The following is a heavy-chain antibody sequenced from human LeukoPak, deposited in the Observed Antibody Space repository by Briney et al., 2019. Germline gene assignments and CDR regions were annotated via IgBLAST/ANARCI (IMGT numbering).Heavy chain of an antibody. CDR3: AKGGKYSGSGSPDY. CDR2: ISGSGGNT. D-gene: IGHD6-6*01. J-gene: IGHJ4*02. V-gene: IGHV3-23*01. CDR1: GFTFSTYA. Sequence: GGSLRLSCAASGFTFSTYAMSWVRQAPGQGLEGVSGISGSGGNTYYAATVKGRFTISRDNSYNTLYLQMNSLRAEDTAVYYCAKGGKYSGSGSPDYWGQGTLVTVSS.